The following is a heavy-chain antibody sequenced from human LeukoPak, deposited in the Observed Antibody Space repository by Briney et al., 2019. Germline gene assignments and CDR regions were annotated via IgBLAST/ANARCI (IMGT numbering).Heavy chain of an antibody. Sequence: GASVKVSCKASGYTFTSYYMHWVRQAPGQGLEWMGIINPSGGSTSYAQKFQGRVTMTRDTSTSTVYMELSSLRSEDTAVYYCARDPEVVVVITSPSHYFDYWGQGTLVTVSS. D-gene: IGHD3-22*01. V-gene: IGHV1-46*01. J-gene: IGHJ4*02. CDR2: INPSGGST. CDR3: ARDPEVVVVITSPSHYFDY. CDR1: GYTFTSYY.